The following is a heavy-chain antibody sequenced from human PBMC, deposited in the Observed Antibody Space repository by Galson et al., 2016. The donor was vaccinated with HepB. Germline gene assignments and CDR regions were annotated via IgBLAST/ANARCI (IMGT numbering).Heavy chain of an antibody. CDR1: GFTFSDYY. V-gene: IGHV3-74*01. D-gene: IGHD6-19*01. CDR3: TRDLATVADTWFDP. J-gene: IGHJ5*02. CDR2: ISSDGNTT. Sequence: SLRLSCAASGFTFSDYYMHWVRQGSGRGLMWVSRISSDGNTTTYADSVKGRFTIFRDNAKNTLYLQMNSLGAEDTAMYFCTRDLATVADTWFDPWGQGTLVTVSS.